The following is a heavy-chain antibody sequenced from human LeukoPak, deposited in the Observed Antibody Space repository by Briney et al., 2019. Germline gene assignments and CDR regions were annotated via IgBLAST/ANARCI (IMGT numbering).Heavy chain of an antibody. D-gene: IGHD2-21*01. Sequence: PGGSLRLSWVASGFTFDDHAMHWVSQAPGKGLEWVSRISWYSGNIGYANSGKGRFSISTDNSINTLYLEMNSLRTDDTALYFCARDVWRRAFYYAMDVWGQGTTVAVSS. V-gene: IGHV3-9*01. CDR2: ISWYSGNI. CDR1: GFTFDDHA. CDR3: ARDVWRRAFYYAMDV. J-gene: IGHJ6*02.